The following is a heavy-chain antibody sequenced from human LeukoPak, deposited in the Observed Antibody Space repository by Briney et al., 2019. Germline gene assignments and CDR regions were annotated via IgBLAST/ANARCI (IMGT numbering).Heavy chain of an antibody. CDR2: NKYDGSES. Sequence: GGSLRLSCAASGFTLSGHWMHWFRKPPGKGLAWVSRNKYDGSESYYADSVKGRFTISRDNAKNTLYLQMNSLRVEDTAVYYCAKSDWFDPWGQGTLVTVSS. CDR3: AKSDWFDP. CDR1: GFTLSGHW. J-gene: IGHJ5*02. V-gene: IGHV3-74*01.